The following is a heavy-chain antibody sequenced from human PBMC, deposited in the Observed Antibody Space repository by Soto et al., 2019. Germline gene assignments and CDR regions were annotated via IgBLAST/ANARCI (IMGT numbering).Heavy chain of an antibody. V-gene: IGHV3-23*01. Sequence: EVQLLESGGALVQPGGSLRLSCGASGFTFSAFAMSWVRQAPGKGLEWVSSINRGDAGIYYADSVRGRFTITRDDSKNARGLQLTILRAEDTAIYYCAKNDYVDKWGQGAGVNVSS. CDR1: GFTFSAFA. CDR2: INRGDAGI. J-gene: IGHJ4*02. CDR3: AKNDYVDK.